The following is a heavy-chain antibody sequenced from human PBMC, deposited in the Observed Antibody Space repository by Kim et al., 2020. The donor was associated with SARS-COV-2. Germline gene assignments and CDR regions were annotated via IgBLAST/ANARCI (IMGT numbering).Heavy chain of an antibody. Sequence: GGSLRLSCAASGFTVSSNYMSWVRQAPGKGLEWVSVIYSGGSTYYADSVKGRFTISRHNSKNTLYLQMNSLRAEDTAVYYCARDLWGWGGSYEDYWGQGTLVTVSS. CDR1: GFTVSSNY. CDR2: IYSGGST. CDR3: ARDLWGWGGSYEDY. V-gene: IGHV3-53*04. D-gene: IGHD1-26*01. J-gene: IGHJ4*02.